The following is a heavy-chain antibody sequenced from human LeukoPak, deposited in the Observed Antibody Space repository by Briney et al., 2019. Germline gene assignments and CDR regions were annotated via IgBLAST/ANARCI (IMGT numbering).Heavy chain of an antibody. CDR1: GFTVSSNY. V-gene: IGHV3-53*01. D-gene: IGHD3-10*01. CDR3: ARDTLGGSGNRNRWFDP. J-gene: IGHJ5*02. CDR2: IYSGGST. Sequence: PGGSLRLSCAASGFTVSSNYMSWVRQAPGKGLEWVSVIYSGGSTYYADSVKGRFTISRDNSKNTLYLQMNSLRAEDTAVYYCARDTLGGSGNRNRWFDPWGQGTLVTVSS.